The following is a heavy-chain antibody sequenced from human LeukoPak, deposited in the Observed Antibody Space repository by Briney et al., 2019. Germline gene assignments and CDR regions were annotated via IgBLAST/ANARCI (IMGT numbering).Heavy chain of an antibody. V-gene: IGHV3-74*01. J-gene: IGHJ5*02. CDR1: GFTISSYW. Sequence: PGGSLRLSCAASGFTISSYWMHWVRQAPGKVLVWVSRINSDGSSTSYADSVKGRFTISRDNAKNTLYLQMNSLRAEDTAVYYCARDTGYCTNGVCSFDPWGQGTLVTVSS. CDR3: ARDTGYCTNGVCSFDP. D-gene: IGHD2-8*01. CDR2: INSDGSST.